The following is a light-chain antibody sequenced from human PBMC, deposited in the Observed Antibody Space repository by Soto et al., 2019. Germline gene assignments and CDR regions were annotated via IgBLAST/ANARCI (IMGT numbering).Light chain of an antibody. Sequence: DTQMTQSPSTLSASVGDTVTITCRARQNINNWLAWYQQKPEKVPKLLIYGASTLEDGVPSRFSGSRSGTEFTLTIHRLQPDDFATYYCQRYDGYFGQGTKLEIK. J-gene: IGKJ2*01. CDR3: QRYDGY. CDR1: QNINNW. CDR2: GAS. V-gene: IGKV1-5*01.